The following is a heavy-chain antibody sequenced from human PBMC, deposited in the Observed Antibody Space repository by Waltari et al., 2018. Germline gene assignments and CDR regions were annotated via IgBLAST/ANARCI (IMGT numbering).Heavy chain of an antibody. CDR1: VFTFPNYV. CDR2: LSYDGDYR. D-gene: IGHD3-3*01. V-gene: IGHV3-30-3*01. J-gene: IGHJ4*02. CDR3: ARGSIWSGYYKGEGGFDY. Sequence: VQLVESGGGVVQPGRSLRLSCAASVFTFPNYVIHWVRQAPGKGLEWVSVLSYDGDYRYYADSVKGRFTISRDTSKDTLYLQINYLTAGDTAVYFCARGSIWSGYYKGEGGFDYWGQGTLVTVSS.